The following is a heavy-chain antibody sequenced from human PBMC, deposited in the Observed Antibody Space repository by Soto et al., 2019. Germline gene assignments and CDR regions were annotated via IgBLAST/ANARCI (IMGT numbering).Heavy chain of an antibody. CDR3: AADVTFDFSSGHALRY. Sequence: EVQVLESGGGLVQPGGSLRLSCTASGFSFSNYVMTWVRQAPGKGLDWVSTITGGGGGTHYADSVKGRFTISRDNSKNTLYLLMTALRGDDTAVYFCAADVTFDFSSGHALRYWGQGNLVTVSS. J-gene: IGHJ4*02. CDR1: GFSFSNYV. D-gene: IGHD3-3*01. CDR2: ITGGGGGT. V-gene: IGHV3-23*01.